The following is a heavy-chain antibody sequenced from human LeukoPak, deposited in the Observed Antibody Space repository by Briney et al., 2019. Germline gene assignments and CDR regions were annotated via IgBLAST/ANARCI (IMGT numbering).Heavy chain of an antibody. CDR1: GYTLTELS. J-gene: IGHJ4*02. D-gene: IGHD6-19*01. CDR2: FDPEDGET. Sequence: ASVKVSCKVSGYTLTELSMHWVRQAPGKGLEWMGGFDPEDGETIYAQKFQGRVTMTEDTSTDTVYMELSSLRSEDTAVYYCATGEYSSGWYYFDYWGQGTLVTVSS. V-gene: IGHV1-24*01. CDR3: ATGEYSSGWYYFDY.